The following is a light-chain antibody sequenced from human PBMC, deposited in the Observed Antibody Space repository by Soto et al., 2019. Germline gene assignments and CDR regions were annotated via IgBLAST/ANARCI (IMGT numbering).Light chain of an antibody. CDR3: QQYKNWPPLT. V-gene: IGKV3-15*01. CDR1: QSVSYN. J-gene: IGKJ4*01. Sequence: EIVMTQSPATLSVSPGETATLSCRARQSVSYNLAWYQQKPGQGPRLLIYGAFTSATGIPPRFSGSGSGTEFPLTISSLQSEDFAVYHCQQYKNWPPLTFGGGTKVQIK. CDR2: GAF.